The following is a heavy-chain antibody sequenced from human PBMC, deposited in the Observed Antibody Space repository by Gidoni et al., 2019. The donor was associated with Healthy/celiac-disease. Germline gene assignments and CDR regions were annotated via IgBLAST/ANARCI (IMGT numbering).Heavy chain of an antibody. J-gene: IGHJ3*02. V-gene: IGHV4-34*01. CDR1: VGSFSGYY. CDR3: ARERARYYDFWSGYANDAFDI. D-gene: IGHD3-3*01. CDR2: INHSGST. Sequence: QVQLQQWGAGLLKPSETLSLTCAVYVGSFSGYYCSWIRQPPGKGLEWIGEINHSGSTNYNPSLKSRVTISVDTSKNQFSLKLSSVTAADTAVYYCARERARYYDFWSGYANDAFDIWGQGTMVTVSS.